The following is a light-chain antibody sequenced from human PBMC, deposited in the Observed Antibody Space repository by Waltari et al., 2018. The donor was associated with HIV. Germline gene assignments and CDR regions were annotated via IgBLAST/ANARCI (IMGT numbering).Light chain of an antibody. V-gene: IGKV1-6*01. J-gene: IGKJ4*01. Sequence: AIQMTQSPSSLSASVGDRVTITCRASQAIRHDLGWYQQKPGKAPKLLIYGASNLQSAVPLRFSGSGSGSDFTLTISSLQPEDCATYYCLQDYSYPLTFGGGTRLEIK. CDR3: LQDYSYPLT. CDR2: GAS. CDR1: QAIRHD.